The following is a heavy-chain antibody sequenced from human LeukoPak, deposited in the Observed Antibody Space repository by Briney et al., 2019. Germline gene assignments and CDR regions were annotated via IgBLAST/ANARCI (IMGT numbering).Heavy chain of an antibody. J-gene: IGHJ1*01. CDR1: GFTFSSYW. Sequence: GGSLRLSCAASGFTFSSYWMHWVRQAPAKGLVWVSRIKSDGSTNYADSVKGRFTISRDNAKNTVSLQMNSLRAEDTGVYYCARPPFDIGGYYPQYFRHWGQGTLVTVSS. CDR3: ARPPFDIGGYYPQYFRH. CDR2: IKSDGST. D-gene: IGHD3-22*01. V-gene: IGHV3-74*01.